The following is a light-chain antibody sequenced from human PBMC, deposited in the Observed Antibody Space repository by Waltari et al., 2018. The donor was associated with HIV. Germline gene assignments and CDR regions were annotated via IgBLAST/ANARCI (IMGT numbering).Light chain of an antibody. J-gene: IGLJ3*02. CDR1: SSDIGGYNS. CDR3: ASYTSSNVV. CDR2: EVS. V-gene: IGLV2-14*01. Sequence: QPASVSGSPGQSITISCTGISSDIGGYNSVSWYQQHPGKAPKLMIYEVSDRPSGVSFRFSGSKSGNPASLTISGLQAEDEGDYYCASYTSSNVVFGGGTKLTVL.